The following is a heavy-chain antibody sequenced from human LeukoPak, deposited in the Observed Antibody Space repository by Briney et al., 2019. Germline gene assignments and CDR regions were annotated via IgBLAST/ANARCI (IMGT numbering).Heavy chain of an antibody. J-gene: IGHJ4*02. Sequence: PGGSLRLSCAASGFTFSSYGMHWVRQAPGKGLEWVAVISYDGSNKYYADSVKGRFTISRDNSKNTLYLQMNSLRAEDTAVYYCAKALFVDWLQIDYWGQGTLVTVSS. CDR2: ISYDGSNK. CDR3: AKALFVDWLQIDY. V-gene: IGHV3-30*18. CDR1: GFTFSSYG. D-gene: IGHD3-9*01.